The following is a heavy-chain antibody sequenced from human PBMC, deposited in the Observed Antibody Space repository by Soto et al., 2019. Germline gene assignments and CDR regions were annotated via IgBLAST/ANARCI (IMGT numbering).Heavy chain of an antibody. J-gene: IGHJ4*02. CDR3: ARSRSYYSSSWYRPDSYYFDY. CDR2: ISSSSSTI. V-gene: IGHV3-48*01. CDR1: GFTFSSYS. D-gene: IGHD6-13*01. Sequence: GGSLRLSCAASGFTFSSYSMNWVRQAPGKGLEWVSYISSSSSTIYYADSVKGRFNISRDNAKNSLYLQMNSLRAEDTAVYYCARSRSYYSSSWYRPDSYYFDYWGQGTLVTVSS.